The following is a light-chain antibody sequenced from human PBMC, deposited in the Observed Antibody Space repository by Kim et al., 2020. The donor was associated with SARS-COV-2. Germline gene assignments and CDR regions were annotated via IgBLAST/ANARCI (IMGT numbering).Light chain of an antibody. V-gene: IGLV1-47*01. CDR3: AAWDDSLSGVV. CDR1: SSNIGSTY. Sequence: ELTQPPSASGTPGQRVTISCSGSSSNIGSTYVHWYQQLPGTAPKLLIYRNYQRPSGVPDRFSGSKSGTSASLAISGLRSEDEADYYCAAWDDSLSGVVFGGGTKVTVL. J-gene: IGLJ2*01. CDR2: RNY.